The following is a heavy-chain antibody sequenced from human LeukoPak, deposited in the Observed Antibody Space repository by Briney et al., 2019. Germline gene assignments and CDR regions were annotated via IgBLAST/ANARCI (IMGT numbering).Heavy chain of an antibody. Sequence: GGSLRLSCAASGFTFSSYGMHWVRQAPGKGLEWVAFIRYDGSNKYYADSVKGRFTISRDNSKNTLYLQMNSLRAEDTAVYYCAKERIAVAGLDYWGQGTLVTVSS. D-gene: IGHD6-19*01. V-gene: IGHV3-30*02. CDR3: AKERIAVAGLDY. J-gene: IGHJ4*02. CDR2: IRYDGSNK. CDR1: GFTFSSYG.